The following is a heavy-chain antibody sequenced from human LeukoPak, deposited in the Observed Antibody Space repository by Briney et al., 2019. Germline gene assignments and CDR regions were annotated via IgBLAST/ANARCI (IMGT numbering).Heavy chain of an antibody. V-gene: IGHV1-69*05. D-gene: IGHD2-2*01. CDR3: ARGGCSSTSCYDAFDI. CDR1: GGTFSSYA. J-gene: IGHJ3*02. CDR2: IIPIFGTA. Sequence: ASVKVSCKASGGTFSSYAISWVRQAPGQGLEWMGRIIPIFGTANFAQKFQGRVTITTDESTSTAYMELSSLRSEDTAVYYCARGGCSSTSCYDAFDIWGQGTMVTVSS.